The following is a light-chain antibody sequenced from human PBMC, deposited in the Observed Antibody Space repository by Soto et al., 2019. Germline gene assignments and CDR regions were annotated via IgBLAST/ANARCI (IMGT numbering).Light chain of an antibody. V-gene: IGKV3-20*01. J-gene: IGKJ1*01. CDR3: QQYVTSSPRT. CDR2: GAS. Sequence: VVLTQSPGTLSLSPGERATLSCRAIQSVSSSYLAWYQQKPGQAPRLLIYGASSRATGIPDRFSGSGSGTDFTLTITRLEPEDFAVYYCQQYVTSSPRTFGQGTKVDIK. CDR1: QSVSSSY.